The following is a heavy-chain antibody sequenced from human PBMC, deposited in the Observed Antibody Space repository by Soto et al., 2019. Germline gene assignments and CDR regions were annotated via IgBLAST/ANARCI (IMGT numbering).Heavy chain of an antibody. CDR2: IYYSGST. CDR3: ASGSYYTGLLDY. D-gene: IGHD1-26*01. Sequence: PSETLSLTCTVSGGSISSGGYYWSWIRQHPGKGLEWIGYIYYSGSTYYNPSLKSRVTISVDTSKNQFSLKLSSVTAADTAVYYCASGSYYTGLLDYWGQGTLVTVSS. V-gene: IGHV4-31*03. CDR1: GGSISSGGYY. J-gene: IGHJ4*02.